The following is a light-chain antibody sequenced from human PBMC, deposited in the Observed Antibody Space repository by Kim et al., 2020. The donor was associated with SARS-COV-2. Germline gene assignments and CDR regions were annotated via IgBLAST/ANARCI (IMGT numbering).Light chain of an antibody. CDR1: NSNIGSNP. CDR3: AAWDDGLNGAV. V-gene: IGLV1-44*01. Sequence: QSVLTQPPSASGTPGQRVTISCSGSNSNIGSNPVNWYQQIPGTAPKLLIYSNNQRPLGVPDRFSGSKSGTSASLAISGLQSEDEADYYCAAWDDGLNGAVFGGGTQLTVL. J-gene: IGLJ3*02. CDR2: SNN.